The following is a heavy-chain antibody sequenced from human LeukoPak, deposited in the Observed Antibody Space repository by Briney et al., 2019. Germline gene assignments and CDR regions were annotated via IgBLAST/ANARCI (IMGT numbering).Heavy chain of an antibody. Sequence: GSLRLSCAASGFTFSSYSMNWVRQPPGKGLEWIGSMYYSGSSYYNPSLKSRVTISVDTSKNQFSLKLSSVTAADTAVYYCARVSGYSYGHFDYWGQGTLVTVSS. D-gene: IGHD5-18*01. CDR3: ARVSGYSYGHFDY. J-gene: IGHJ4*02. CDR2: MYYSGSS. V-gene: IGHV4-38-2*01. CDR1: GFTFSSYS.